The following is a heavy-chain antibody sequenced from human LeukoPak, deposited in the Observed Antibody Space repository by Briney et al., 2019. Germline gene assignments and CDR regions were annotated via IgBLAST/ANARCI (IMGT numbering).Heavy chain of an antibody. D-gene: IGHD2-21*02. V-gene: IGHV3-15*01. J-gene: IGHJ5*02. Sequence: GGSLRLSCTASGFTFSNAWMSWVRQAPGKGLEWVGRIKSKIDGGTIDYAGPVKGRFTISRDDSRNTVSLQMNSLKIEDTAVYYCTAALPWFDHWGQGTLVTVSS. CDR1: GFTFSNAW. CDR3: TAALPWFDH. CDR2: IKSKIDGGTI.